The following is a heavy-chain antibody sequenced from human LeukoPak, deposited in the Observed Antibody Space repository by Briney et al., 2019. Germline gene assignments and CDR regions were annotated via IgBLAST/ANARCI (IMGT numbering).Heavy chain of an antibody. CDR2: ISYDGTNK. CDR1: GVTFSSYA. J-gene: IGHJ6*03. Sequence: GGSLRLSCAASGVTFSSYAMHWVRQAPGKGLEWVAVISYDGTNKYYADSVKGRFTISRDNSKNTLYVQMNSLRAEDTAVYYCARDGGAGLNNYYYYMDVWGKGTTVTVSS. CDR3: ARDGGAGLNNYYYYMDV. V-gene: IGHV3-30*01. D-gene: IGHD1/OR15-1a*01.